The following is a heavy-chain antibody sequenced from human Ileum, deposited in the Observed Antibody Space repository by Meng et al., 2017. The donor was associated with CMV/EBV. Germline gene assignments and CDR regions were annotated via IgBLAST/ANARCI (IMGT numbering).Heavy chain of an antibody. CDR1: SLSITSGYYY. J-gene: IGHJ4*02. V-gene: IGHV4-30-4*08. D-gene: IGHD2-15*01. Sequence: QTLSHTCNVSSLSITSGYYYWSWFSQPPGRGLECIGYIYCSASLDYKPSLKSRVPISLEPAKNQFSLNLRSVTATDSAVYYCVRQVVAASFDYWGQGALVTVSS. CDR2: IYCSASL. CDR3: VRQVVAASFDY.